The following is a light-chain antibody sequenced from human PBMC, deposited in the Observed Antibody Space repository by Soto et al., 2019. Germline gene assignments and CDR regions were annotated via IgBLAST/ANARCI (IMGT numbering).Light chain of an antibody. J-gene: IGKJ4*01. CDR2: KAS. Sequence: DIQMTQSPSTLSASVGDRVTITCRASQSISSWLAWYQQKPGKAPKLLVYKASSLQSGVPSRFIGSGSGTAFTLTISSLQPDDFATYYCQRYNDYPLTFGGGTRLEIK. CDR3: QRYNDYPLT. CDR1: QSISSW. V-gene: IGKV1-5*03.